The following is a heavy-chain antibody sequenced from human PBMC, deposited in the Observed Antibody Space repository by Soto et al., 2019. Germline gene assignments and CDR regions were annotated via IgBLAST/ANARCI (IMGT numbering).Heavy chain of an antibody. CDR1: GGTFSSYA. J-gene: IGHJ5*02. D-gene: IGHD2-8*01. CDR2: IIPIFGTA. Sequence: SVKISCKASGGTFSSYAISWVRQAPGQGLEWMGGIIPIFGTANYAQKFQGRVTITADESTSTAYMELSSLRSEDTAVYYCASDGLMVYAISGNWFDPRGQGTLVTASS. CDR3: ASDGLMVYAISGNWFDP. V-gene: IGHV1-69*13.